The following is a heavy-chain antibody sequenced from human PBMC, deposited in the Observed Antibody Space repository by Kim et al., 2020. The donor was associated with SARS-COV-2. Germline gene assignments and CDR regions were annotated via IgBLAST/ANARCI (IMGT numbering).Heavy chain of an antibody. D-gene: IGHD3-22*01. CDR3: ARGGDSSGYYSYYMDV. V-gene: IGHV1-69*13. CDR1: GGTFSSYA. J-gene: IGHJ6*03. CDR2: IIPIFGTA. Sequence: SVKVSCKASGGTFSSYAISWVRQARGQGLEWMGGIIPIFGTANYAQKFQGRVTITADESTSTAYMELSSLGSEDTAAYYCARGGDSSGYYSYYMDVWGKGTTVTVS.